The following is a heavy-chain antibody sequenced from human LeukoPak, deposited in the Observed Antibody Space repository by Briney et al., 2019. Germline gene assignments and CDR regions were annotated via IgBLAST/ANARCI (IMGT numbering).Heavy chain of an antibody. V-gene: IGHV4-34*01. CDR2: INHSGST. Sequence: PSETLSYTCAVYGGSFSDYYWSWIRQPPGKGLEWIGEINHSGSTNYNPSLKSRVTILVDTSKNQFSLKLSSVTAADTAVYYCARGLTSMPPGGYWGQGTLVTVSS. CDR1: GGSFSDYY. D-gene: IGHD2/OR15-2a*01. J-gene: IGHJ4*02. CDR3: ARGLTSMPPGGY.